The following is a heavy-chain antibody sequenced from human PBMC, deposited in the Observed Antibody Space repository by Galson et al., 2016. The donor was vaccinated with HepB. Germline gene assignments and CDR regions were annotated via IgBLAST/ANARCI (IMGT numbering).Heavy chain of an antibody. D-gene: IGHD2-2*01. J-gene: IGHJ5*01. CDR3: ARASIIPGARMIFDS. CDR1: GASISDSNW. Sequence: SETLSLTCAVSGASISDSNWWTWVRQVPGKGLEWIGEIYHTGTSNNNPFLSSRFTLSVDESRNQFSLSVTSVTAADTAVYYCARASIIPGARMIFDSWGQGTLVTVSS. V-gene: IGHV4-4*02. CDR2: IYHTGTS.